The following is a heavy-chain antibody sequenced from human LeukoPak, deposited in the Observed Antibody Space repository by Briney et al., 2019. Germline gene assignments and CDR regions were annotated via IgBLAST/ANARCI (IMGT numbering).Heavy chain of an antibody. CDR1: GDSITSHY. CDR3: ARSVDYFDNTGPHMMFDY. V-gene: IGHV4-59*11. CDR2: IYYTGII. J-gene: IGHJ4*02. D-gene: IGHD3-22*01. Sequence: SETLSLTCNVSGDSITSHYWNWIRQPPGKGLERIGYIYYTGIIKYNPSLTSRVSMPVDTSKNQFFLKMKSVTAADTAVYHCARSVDYFDNTGPHMMFDYWGQGSLVTVSS.